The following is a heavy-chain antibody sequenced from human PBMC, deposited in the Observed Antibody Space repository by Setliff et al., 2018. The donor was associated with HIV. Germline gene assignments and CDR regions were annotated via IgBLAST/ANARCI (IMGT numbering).Heavy chain of an antibody. CDR3: AKEARMLDRPRGEYLQH. V-gene: IGHV1-2*02. CDR2: ITPVIGRP. D-gene: IGHD3-10*02. Sequence: ASVKVSCKASGGNLDSFVISWVRQASGQGLEWMGGITPVIGRPNYAQKFQGRVTMTRDTSIGTAYMELSRLRSDDTAVYYCAKEARMLDRPRGEYLQHWVQGTLVTVSS. CDR1: GGNLDSFV. J-gene: IGHJ1*01.